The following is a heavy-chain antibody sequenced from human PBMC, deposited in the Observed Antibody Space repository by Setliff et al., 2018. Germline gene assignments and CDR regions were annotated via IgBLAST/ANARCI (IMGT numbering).Heavy chain of an antibody. CDR1: GYTFTVYT. J-gene: IGHJ4*02. CDR3: ARGGSDFDY. D-gene: IGHD3-10*01. Sequence: ASVKVSCKVSGYTFTVYTMNWVRQAPGQGLEWMGWINTYTGSPTYAQGFTGRFVFSLDTSVNTAYLQISSLKAEDTAIYYCARGGSDFDYWGQGTPVTVSS. CDR2: INTYTGSP. V-gene: IGHV7-4-1*02.